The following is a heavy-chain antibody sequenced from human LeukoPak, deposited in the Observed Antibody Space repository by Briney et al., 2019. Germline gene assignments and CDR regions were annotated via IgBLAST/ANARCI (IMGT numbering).Heavy chain of an antibody. CDR3: ARDAIFDY. CDR2: ISYDGSNK. J-gene: IGHJ4*02. Sequence: PGGSLRLSCAASGFTFSNYAMSWVRQAPGKGLEWVAVISYDGSNKYYADSVKGRFTISRDNSKNTLYLQMNSLRAEDTAVYYCARDAIFDYWGQGALVTVSS. CDR1: GFTFSNYA. V-gene: IGHV3-30-3*01.